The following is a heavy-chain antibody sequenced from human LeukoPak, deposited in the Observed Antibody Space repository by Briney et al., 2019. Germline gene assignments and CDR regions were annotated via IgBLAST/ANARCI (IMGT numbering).Heavy chain of an antibody. Sequence: PGGALRLSCVASRITLRNYAVTWVRQAPGKGLEWVSSITGSGDTRRYADSVKGRFTISRDNSVATLYLQMNSLSAEDTAIYYCGKDPNGDYIGAFDFWGRGTMVTVSS. CDR3: GKDPNGDYIGAFDF. D-gene: IGHD4-17*01. V-gene: IGHV3-23*01. CDR1: RITLRNYA. J-gene: IGHJ3*01. CDR2: ITGSGDTR.